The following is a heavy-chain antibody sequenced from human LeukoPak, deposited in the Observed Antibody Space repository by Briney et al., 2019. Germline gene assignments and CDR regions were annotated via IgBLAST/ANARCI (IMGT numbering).Heavy chain of an antibody. V-gene: IGHV1-69*13. CDR3: ARDCSGGSCSFDY. Sequence: SVKVSCKASEGTFSSYAISWVRQAPGQGLEWMGGIIPIFGTANYAQKFQGRVTITADESTSTAYMELSSLRSEDTAVYYCARDCSGGSCSFDYWGQGTLVTVSS. CDR2: IIPIFGTA. D-gene: IGHD2-15*01. J-gene: IGHJ4*02. CDR1: EGTFSSYA.